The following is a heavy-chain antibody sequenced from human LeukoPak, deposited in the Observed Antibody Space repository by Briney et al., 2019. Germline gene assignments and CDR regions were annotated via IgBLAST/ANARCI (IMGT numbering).Heavy chain of an antibody. J-gene: IGHJ4*02. CDR1: GGSISSSSYY. D-gene: IGHD3-10*01. V-gene: IGHV4-39*01. CDR2: VYYSGST. Sequence: SETLSLTCTVSGGSISSSSYYWGWIRQPPGKGLEWIGNVYYSGSTYYNPSLKSRVTISVDTSKNQFSLKLSSVTAADTAVYYCASSLWFGELSLDYWGQGTLVTVSS. CDR3: ASSLWFGELSLDY.